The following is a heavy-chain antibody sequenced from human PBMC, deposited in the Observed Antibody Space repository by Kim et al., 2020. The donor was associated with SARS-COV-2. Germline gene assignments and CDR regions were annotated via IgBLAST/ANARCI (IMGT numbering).Heavy chain of an antibody. CDR2: VIPVIGTP. Sequence: SVKVSCKASGGPFSNYGFNWVRQAPGQGLAHMGGVIPVIGTPFYAQKFQGRLTITADESTNTVYMELRSLTSEDTALYYCARELRARSGLDAFDIWGPGTQVTISS. CDR1: GGPFSNYG. J-gene: IGHJ3*02. CDR3: ARELRARSGLDAFDI. V-gene: IGHV1-69*13. D-gene: IGHD6-19*01.